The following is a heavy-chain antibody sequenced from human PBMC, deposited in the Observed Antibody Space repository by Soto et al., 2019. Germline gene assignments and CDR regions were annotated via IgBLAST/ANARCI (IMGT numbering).Heavy chain of an antibody. CDR3: AREGYSYGQYYFDY. J-gene: IGHJ4*02. D-gene: IGHD5-18*01. V-gene: IGHV4-30-4*08. CDR2: IYYSGST. CDR1: GDSVSSFGSY. Sequence: SETLSLTCIVSGDSVSSFGSYWTWIRQRPGKGLEWIGYIYYSGSTYYNPSLKSRVTISVDTSKNQFSLKLSSVTAADTVVYYCAREGYSYGQYYFDYWGQGTLVTVSS.